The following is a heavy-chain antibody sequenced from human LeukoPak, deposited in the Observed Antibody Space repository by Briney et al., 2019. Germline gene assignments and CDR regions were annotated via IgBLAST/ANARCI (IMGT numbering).Heavy chain of an antibody. Sequence: PGGSLRLSCAASGFIFSNYEMKWVRQAPGKGLEWLSYISSGGTTMSYADSVKGRFTISRGNAMKSLYLEMNGLRAEDTAVYYCARGWSGNYWGQGTLVTVSS. CDR2: ISSGGTTM. D-gene: IGHD3-3*01. CDR1: GFIFSNYE. V-gene: IGHV3-48*03. CDR3: ARGWSGNY. J-gene: IGHJ4*02.